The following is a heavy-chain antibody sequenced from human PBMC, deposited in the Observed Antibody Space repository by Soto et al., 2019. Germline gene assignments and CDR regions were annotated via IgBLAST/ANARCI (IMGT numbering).Heavy chain of an antibody. D-gene: IGHD3-9*01. CDR1: GGTFSRYA. CDR3: ARGDILTGYQLFDY. CDR2: IIPIFGTA. Sequence: SVKVSCKASGGTFSRYAISWVRQAPGQGLEWMGGIIPIFGTANYAQKFQGRVTITADESTSTAYMELSSLRSEDTAVYYCARGDILTGYQLFDYWGQGTLVTVSS. V-gene: IGHV1-69*13. J-gene: IGHJ4*02.